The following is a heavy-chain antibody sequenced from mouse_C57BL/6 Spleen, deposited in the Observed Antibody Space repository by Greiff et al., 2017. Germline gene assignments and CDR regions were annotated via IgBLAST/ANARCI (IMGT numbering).Heavy chain of an antibody. V-gene: IGHV7-1*01. CDR3: ARDAGYYVGAMDY. CDR2: SRNKANDYTT. D-gene: IGHD2-3*01. CDR1: GFTFSDFY. Sequence: EVNVVESGGGLVKPGGSLKLSCATSGFTFSDFYMEWVRQAPGKGLEWIAASRNKANDYTTEYSASVKGRFIVSRDTSQSILYLQMNALRAEDTAIYYCARDAGYYVGAMDYWGQGTSVTVSS. J-gene: IGHJ4*01.